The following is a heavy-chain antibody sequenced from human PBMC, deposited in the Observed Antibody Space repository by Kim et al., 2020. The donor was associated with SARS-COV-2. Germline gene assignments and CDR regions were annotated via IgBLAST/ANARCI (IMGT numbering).Heavy chain of an antibody. CDR3: AKDPFYDFWSGYYFVY. CDR1: GFTFSSYA. J-gene: IGHJ4*02. V-gene: IGHV3-23*01. Sequence: GGSLXLSXAXSGFTFSSYAMSWVRQAPGKGLEWVSAISGSGGSTYYADSVKGRFTISRDNSKNTLYLQMNSLRAEDTAVYYCAKDPFYDFWSGYYFVYWGQGTLVTVSS. D-gene: IGHD3-3*01. CDR2: ISGSGGST.